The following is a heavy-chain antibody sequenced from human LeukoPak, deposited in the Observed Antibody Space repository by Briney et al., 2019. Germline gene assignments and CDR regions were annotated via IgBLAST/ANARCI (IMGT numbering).Heavy chain of an antibody. J-gene: IGHJ4*02. D-gene: IGHD6-19*01. CDR2: ISGSGGST. Sequence: GGSLRLSCAASGFTFSSYWMSWVRQAPGKGLEWVSAISGSGGSTYYADSVKGRFTISRDNSKNTLYLQMNSLRAEDTAVYYCAKDQARAAVAGTDYWGQGTLVTVSS. CDR1: GFTFSSYW. V-gene: IGHV3-23*01. CDR3: AKDQARAAVAGTDY.